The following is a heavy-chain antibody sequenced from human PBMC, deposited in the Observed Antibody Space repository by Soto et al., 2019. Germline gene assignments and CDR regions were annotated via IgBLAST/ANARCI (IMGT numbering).Heavy chain of an antibody. J-gene: IGHJ4*02. Sequence: GASVKVSCKASGYTFTSYGISRVRQAPGQGLEWMGWISAYNGNTNYAQKLQGRVTMTTDTSTSTAYMELRSLRSDDTAVYYCARDLDYDFWSGYPLIYWGQGTLVTVSS. D-gene: IGHD3-3*01. CDR2: ISAYNGNT. V-gene: IGHV1-18*04. CDR3: ARDLDYDFWSGYPLIY. CDR1: GYTFTSYG.